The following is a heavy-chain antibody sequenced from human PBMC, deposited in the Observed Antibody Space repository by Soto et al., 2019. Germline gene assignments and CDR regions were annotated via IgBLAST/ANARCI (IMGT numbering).Heavy chain of an antibody. CDR3: ARGDFGEFFFDY. J-gene: IGHJ4*02. CDR1: GDSITSDIYY. CDR2: IYSSGST. D-gene: IGHD3-10*01. V-gene: IGHV4-31*03. Sequence: QVQLQESGPGPVRPSQTLSLTCTVSGDSITSDIYYWNWIRQHPGKVLEWLGYIYSSGSTYYNPSLKSRITISVDTSKNQFSLKLSSVTAADTAVYYCARGDFGEFFFDYWGQGTLVTVSS.